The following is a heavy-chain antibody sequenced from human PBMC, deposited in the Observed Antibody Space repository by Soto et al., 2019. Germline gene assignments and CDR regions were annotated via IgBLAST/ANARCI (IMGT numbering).Heavy chain of an antibody. Sequence: SETRSLTCTVSGGSISSSSYYWGWIRQPPGKGLEWIGSIYYSGSTYYNPSLKSRVTISVDTSKNQFSLKLSSVTAADTAVYYCARLTDYVWGSYRRIFDYWGQGTLVTVSS. D-gene: IGHD3-16*02. CDR3: ARLTDYVWGSYRRIFDY. CDR2: IYYSGST. V-gene: IGHV4-39*01. J-gene: IGHJ4*02. CDR1: GGSISSSSYY.